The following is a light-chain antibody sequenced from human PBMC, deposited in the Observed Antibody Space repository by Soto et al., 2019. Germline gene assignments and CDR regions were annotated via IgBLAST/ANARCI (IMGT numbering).Light chain of an antibody. Sequence: EIVMTQSPATLSVSPGEGATLSCRASQSVGINLAWYQQKLGQAPRLLIYAAAARATGIPGRFSGSGSGTEFTLSIRSLQSEDFAFYYCQQYYNWPFTFGPGTKVDIQ. V-gene: IGKV3-15*01. CDR1: QSVGIN. J-gene: IGKJ3*01. CDR2: AAA. CDR3: QQYYNWPFT.